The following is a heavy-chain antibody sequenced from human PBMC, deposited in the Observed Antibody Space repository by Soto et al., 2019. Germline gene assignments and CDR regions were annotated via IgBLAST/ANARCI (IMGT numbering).Heavy chain of an antibody. V-gene: IGHV4-34*01. CDR3: ARRFWGLRYYYYGMDV. CDR1: VEPFSGYY. CDR2: INHSGST. Sequence: SYTLSLTCAVYVEPFSGYYGSRIRQPPGKGLEWIGEINHSGSTNYNPSLKSRVTISVDTSKNQFSLKLSSVTAADTAVYYCARRFWGLRYYYYGMDVWGQGTTVT. D-gene: IGHD3-10*01. J-gene: IGHJ6*02.